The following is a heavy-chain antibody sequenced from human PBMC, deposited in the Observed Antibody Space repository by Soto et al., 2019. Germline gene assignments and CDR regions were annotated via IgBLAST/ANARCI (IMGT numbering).Heavy chain of an antibody. CDR1: GGSVSSGSYY. D-gene: IGHD3-3*01. Sequence: QVQLQESGPGLVKPSETLSLTCTVSGGSVSSGSYYWSWIRQPPGKGLEWIGYIYYSGSTNYNPSLKSRVTISVDTSKNQCSLKLSSVTAADTAVYYCARKSDYDFWSGGLVDYWGQGTLVTVSS. CDR3: ARKSDYDFWSGGLVDY. CDR2: IYYSGST. V-gene: IGHV4-61*01. J-gene: IGHJ4*02.